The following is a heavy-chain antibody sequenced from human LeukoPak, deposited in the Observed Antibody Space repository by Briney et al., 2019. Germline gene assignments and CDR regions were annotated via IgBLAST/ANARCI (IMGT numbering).Heavy chain of an antibody. CDR3: ARDFSPRPQYYYDSSGYYDY. CDR2: ISAYNGNT. D-gene: IGHD3-22*01. CDR1: GYTFTSYG. J-gene: IGHJ4*02. V-gene: IGHV1-18*01. Sequence: ASVKVSCKASGYTFTSYGISWVRQAPGQGLEWMGWISAYNGNTNYAQKLQSRVTMTTDTSTSTAYMALRSLRSDDTAVYYCARDFSPRPQYYYDSSGYYDYWGQGTLVTVSS.